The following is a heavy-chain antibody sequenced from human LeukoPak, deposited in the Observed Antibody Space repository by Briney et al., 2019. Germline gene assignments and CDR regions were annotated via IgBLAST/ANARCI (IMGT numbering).Heavy chain of an antibody. CDR3: ATSESGRSWDWFAP. J-gene: IGHJ5*02. CDR1: GGTFSRSA. CDR2: LTQFFRRT. V-gene: IGHV1-69*05. Sequence: ASVKVSCKASGGTFSRSAFSWVRQAPGQGLEWMGGLTQFFRRTNYTQKFQGRLTITTDESSSTAYMELSDLRSDDTAVYYCATSESGRSWDWFAPWGQGTLVTVSS. D-gene: IGHD3-10*01.